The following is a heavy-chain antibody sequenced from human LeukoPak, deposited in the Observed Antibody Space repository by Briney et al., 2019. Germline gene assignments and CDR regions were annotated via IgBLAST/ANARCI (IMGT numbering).Heavy chain of an antibody. CDR1: GFTFSSYS. Sequence: GGSLRLSCAASGFTFSSYSMNWVRQAPGKGLEWVSYISSSSSTIHYADSVKGRFTISRDNAKNSLYLQMNSLRAEDTAVYYCARDPPGIAVAKFDYWGQGTLVTVSS. CDR3: ARDPPGIAVAKFDY. V-gene: IGHV3-48*04. CDR2: ISSSSSTI. D-gene: IGHD6-19*01. J-gene: IGHJ4*02.